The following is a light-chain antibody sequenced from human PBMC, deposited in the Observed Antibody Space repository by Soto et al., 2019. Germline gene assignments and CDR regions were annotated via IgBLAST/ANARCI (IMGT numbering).Light chain of an antibody. CDR2: DAS. V-gene: IGKV3-11*01. CDR3: QQRLHWPIT. J-gene: IGKJ5*01. Sequence: EIVLTQSPATLSLSPGDRVTLSCRASQTVGRYLSWYQHSPGQGPRLLVYDASNRATGIPARFSGSGSETYFTLTISSLEPEDFAVYYCQQRLHWPITFGQGTRLEIK. CDR1: QTVGRY.